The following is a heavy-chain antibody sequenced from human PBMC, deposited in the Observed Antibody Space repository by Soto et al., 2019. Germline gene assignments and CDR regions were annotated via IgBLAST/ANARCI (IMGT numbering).Heavy chain of an antibody. J-gene: IGHJ4*02. V-gene: IGHV3-15*01. D-gene: IGHD2-21*02. CDR3: GTDCPWVTPAY. CDR1: GFTFSNTW. Sequence: PGGSLRLSCSTSGFTFSNTWMSWVRQAPGKGLEWVCRIKSNGRGGTDDYAAPVKGRFTISRAESKNTLYLYMNNLKTEATDVYYCGTDCPWVTPAYWGQGALVTVSS. CDR2: IKSNGRGGTD.